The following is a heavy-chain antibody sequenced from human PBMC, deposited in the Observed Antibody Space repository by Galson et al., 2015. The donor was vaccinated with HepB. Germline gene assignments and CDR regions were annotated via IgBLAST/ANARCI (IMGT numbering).Heavy chain of an antibody. CDR3: VKDMGWELLPHEAFDI. CDR1: GFTFDDYT. J-gene: IGHJ3*02. Sequence: SLRLSCAASGFTFDDYTMHWVRQAPGKGLEWVSLISWNGSSAYYADSVKGRFTISRDNSKNSLYLQMNSLRTEDIALYYCVKDMGWELLPHEAFDIWGQGTMVTVSS. CDR2: ISWNGSSA. V-gene: IGHV3-43*01. D-gene: IGHD1-26*01.